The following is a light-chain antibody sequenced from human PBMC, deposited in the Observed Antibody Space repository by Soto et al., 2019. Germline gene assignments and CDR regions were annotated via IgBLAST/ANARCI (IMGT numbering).Light chain of an antibody. Sequence: QLVLTQSPSASASLGASVKLTCTLSSGPSSYAIAWHQQQPEKGPRYLMKLNSDGSHSKGDGIPDRFSGSSSGAERYLTISSLQSEDEADYYCQTWGTGIHYVFGTGTKVTVL. CDR1: SGPSSYA. V-gene: IGLV4-69*01. CDR2: LNSDGSH. CDR3: QTWGTGIHYV. J-gene: IGLJ1*01.